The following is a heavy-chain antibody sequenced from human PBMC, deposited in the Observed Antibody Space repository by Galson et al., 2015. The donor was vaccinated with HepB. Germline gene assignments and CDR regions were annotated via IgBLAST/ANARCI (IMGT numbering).Heavy chain of an antibody. J-gene: IGHJ3*02. CDR3: ARSVSVGFDI. CDR1: GFTFSNHW. V-gene: IGHV3-74*01. CDR2: IKSDGRTT. D-gene: IGHD2-8*01. Sequence: SLRLSCAASGFTFSNHWMYWVRHAPGKGLVWVSRIKSDGRTTNYADSVKGRFTISRDNAKNTLYLQMNSLRAEDTAVYYCARSVSVGFDIWGQGTMVTVSS.